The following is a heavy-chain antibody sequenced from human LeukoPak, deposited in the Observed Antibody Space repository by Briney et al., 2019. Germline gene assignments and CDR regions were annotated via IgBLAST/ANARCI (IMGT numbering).Heavy chain of an antibody. CDR3: AKDGYFDWLFSY. V-gene: IGHV3-30*18. Sequence: GRSLRLSCAASGFTFSSYGMHWVRQAPGKGLXXXAVISYDGSNKYYADSVKGRFTISRDNSKNTLYLQMNSLRAEDTAVYYCAKDGYFDWLFSYWGQGTLVTVSS. CDR2: ISYDGSNK. J-gene: IGHJ4*02. CDR1: GFTFSSYG. D-gene: IGHD3-9*01.